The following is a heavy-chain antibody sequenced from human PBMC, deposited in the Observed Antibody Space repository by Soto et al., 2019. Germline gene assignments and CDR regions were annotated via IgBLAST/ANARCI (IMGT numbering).Heavy chain of an antibody. J-gene: IGHJ3*02. CDR3: ARGRSGNSNYDYAFDI. D-gene: IGHD4-4*01. V-gene: IGHV3-21*01. CDR1: GFTFSSYS. Sequence: GGSLRLSCAASGFTFSSYSMNWVRQAPGKGLEWVSSISSSSSYIYYADSVKGRFTISRDNAKNSLYLQMNSLRAEDTAVYYCARGRSGNSNYDYAFDIWGQGTMVTVSS. CDR2: ISSSSSYI.